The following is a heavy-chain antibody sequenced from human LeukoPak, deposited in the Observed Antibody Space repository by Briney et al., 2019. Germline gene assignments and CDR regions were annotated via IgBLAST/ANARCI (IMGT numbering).Heavy chain of an antibody. CDR3: ARDLAWGYVEQRLGWLDP. CDR2: IIPIFGTA. J-gene: IGHJ5*02. CDR1: GGTFSSYA. V-gene: IGHV1-69*05. D-gene: IGHD1/OR15-1a*01. Sequence: ASVKVSCKASGGTFSSYAISWVRQAPGQGLEWMGGIIPIFGTANYAQKFQGRVTITTDESTSTAYMELSSLRSEDTAVYYCARDLAWGYVEQRLGWLDPWGQGAQVTVSS.